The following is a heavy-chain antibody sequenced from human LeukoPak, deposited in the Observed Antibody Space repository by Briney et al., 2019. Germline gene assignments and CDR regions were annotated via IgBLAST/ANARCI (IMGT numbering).Heavy chain of an antibody. J-gene: IGHJ4*02. CDR2: IYSDNT. D-gene: IGHD4/OR15-4a*01. Sequence: GGSLRLSRTVSGFTVSTNSMSWVRQAPGKGLEWVSFIYSDNTHYSDSVKGRFTISRDNSKNTLYLQMNSLRAEDTAVYYCARRAGAYSHPYDYWGQGTLVTVSS. CDR3: ARRAGAYSHPYDY. CDR1: GFTVSTNS. V-gene: IGHV3-53*01.